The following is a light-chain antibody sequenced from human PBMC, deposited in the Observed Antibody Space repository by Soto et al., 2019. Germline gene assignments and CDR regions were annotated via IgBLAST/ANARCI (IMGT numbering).Light chain of an antibody. J-gene: IGLJ1*01. CDR3: CSYTSSSTYF. V-gene: IGLV2-14*01. Sequence: QSVLTQPASVSGSPGQSITISCTGTSSDVGAYNYVSWFQQYPGKAPKLMIYDVSNRPSGVSNRFSGSKSGNTASLTISGLQAEDEADYYCCSYTSSSTYFFGTWTKVTVL. CDR1: SSDVGAYNY. CDR2: DVS.